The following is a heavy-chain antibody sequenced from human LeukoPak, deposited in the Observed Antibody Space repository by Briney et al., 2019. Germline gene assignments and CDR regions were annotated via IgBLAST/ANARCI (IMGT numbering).Heavy chain of an antibody. J-gene: IGHJ6*03. CDR1: GGSISSGSYY. Sequence: PLSLPFTVSGGSISSGSYYWSWIRQPAGKGLEWIGRIYTSGSTNYNPSLKSRVTISVDTSKNQFSLKLSSVTAADTAVYYCARDRHYDFWSGSLSYYYYMDVWGKGTTVTVSS. D-gene: IGHD3-3*01. V-gene: IGHV4-61*02. CDR3: ARDRHYDFWSGSLSYYYYMDV. CDR2: IYTSGST.